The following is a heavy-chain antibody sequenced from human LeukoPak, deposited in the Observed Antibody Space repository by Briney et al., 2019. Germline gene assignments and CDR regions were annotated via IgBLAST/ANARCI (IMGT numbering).Heavy chain of an antibody. Sequence: SQTLSLTCTVSGGSISSNGYYWSWIRQHPGKGLEWIGYIYYSGSTYYNPSLESRVTISVDTSKNQFSLKLSSVTAADTAVYYCARDLYCRGGSCYSPGMDVWGQGTTVTVSS. V-gene: IGHV4-31*03. CDR2: IYYSGST. J-gene: IGHJ6*02. D-gene: IGHD2-15*01. CDR3: ARDLYCRGGSCYSPGMDV. CDR1: GGSISSNGYY.